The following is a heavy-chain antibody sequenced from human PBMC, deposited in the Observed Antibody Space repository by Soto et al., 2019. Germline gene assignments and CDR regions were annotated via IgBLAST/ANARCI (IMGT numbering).Heavy chain of an antibody. CDR1: GFTFSSYS. V-gene: IGHV3-48*01. CDR2: ISSSSSTI. CDR3: ASGRGYDILTGYYPYFDY. J-gene: IGHJ4*02. D-gene: IGHD3-9*01. Sequence: GGSLRLSCAASGFTFSSYSMNWVRQAPGKGLEWVSYISSSSSTIYYADSVKGRFTISRDNSNNTLYLQMSSLRAEDTALYYCASGRGYDILTGYYPYFDYWGQGTLVTVSS.